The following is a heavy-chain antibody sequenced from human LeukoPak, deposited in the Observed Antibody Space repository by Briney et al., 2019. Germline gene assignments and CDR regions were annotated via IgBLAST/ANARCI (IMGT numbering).Heavy chain of an antibody. CDR1: GGPFSGYY. CDR3: APRPYCSSTSCYEYY. Sequence: PSETLSLTCPVYGGPFSGYYWSWTRQPPGKGPECIGEINHSGSTNYNPSLKSRVTISVDTSKNQFSLKLSSVTAADTAVYYCAPRPYCSSTSCYEYYWGQGTLVTVSS. D-gene: IGHD2-2*01. J-gene: IGHJ4*02. V-gene: IGHV4-34*01. CDR2: INHSGST.